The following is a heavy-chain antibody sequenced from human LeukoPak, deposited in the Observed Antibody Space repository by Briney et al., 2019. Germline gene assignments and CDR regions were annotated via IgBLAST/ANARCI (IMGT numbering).Heavy chain of an antibody. J-gene: IGHJ4*02. CDR2: INTGNGNT. D-gene: IGHD2-21*02. CDR3: ATLRDTADY. V-gene: IGHV1-3*04. Sequence: ASVKVSCKASGYIFTSYPIHWVRQAPGQRLEWMGWINTGNGNTKYSQRFEGRVTVTTDTSAAAAYMELSSLRSEDTAVYYCATLRDTADYWGQGTLVTVSS. CDR1: GYIFTSYP.